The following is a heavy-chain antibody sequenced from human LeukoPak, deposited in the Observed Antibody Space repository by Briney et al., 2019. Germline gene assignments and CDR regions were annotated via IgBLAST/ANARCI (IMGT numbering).Heavy chain of an antibody. V-gene: IGHV4-39*01. J-gene: IGHJ4*02. CDR3: ASTGYYDSSGYQIVFDY. Sequence: PSETLSLTCTVPGGSISSSSYYWGWLRQPPGKGLEWIGSIYYSGSTYYNPSLKSRVTISVDTSKNQFSLKLSSVTAADTAVYYCASTGYYDSSGYQIVFDYWGQGTLVTVSS. CDR2: IYYSGST. D-gene: IGHD3-22*01. CDR1: GGSISSSSYY.